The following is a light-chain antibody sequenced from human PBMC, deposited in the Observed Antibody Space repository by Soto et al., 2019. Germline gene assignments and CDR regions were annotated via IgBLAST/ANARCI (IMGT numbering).Light chain of an antibody. CDR2: EVS. Sequence: QSALTQPASVSGSPGQSITISCTGTTSDVGGYNYVSWYQQHPGKVPKLLIHEVSNRPSGVSNRFSGSESGNTASLTISGLQAEDEADYYCLSKTSSISYVFGTGTKVTVL. V-gene: IGLV2-14*01. CDR1: TSDVGGYNY. J-gene: IGLJ1*01. CDR3: LSKTSSISYV.